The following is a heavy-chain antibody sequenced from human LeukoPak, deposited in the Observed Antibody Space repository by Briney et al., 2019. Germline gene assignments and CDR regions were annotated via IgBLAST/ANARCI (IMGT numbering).Heavy chain of an antibody. CDR2: IYYSGST. D-gene: IGHD3-22*01. V-gene: IGHV4-59*04. CDR1: GGSISSYY. Sequence: SETLSLTCTVSGGSISSYYWSWIRQPPGKGLEWIGSIYYSGSTYYNPSLKSRVTISVDTSKNQFSLKLSSVTAADTAVYYCARNVRDSSGYYPSTGFDYWGQGTLVTVSS. J-gene: IGHJ4*02. CDR3: ARNVRDSSGYYPSTGFDY.